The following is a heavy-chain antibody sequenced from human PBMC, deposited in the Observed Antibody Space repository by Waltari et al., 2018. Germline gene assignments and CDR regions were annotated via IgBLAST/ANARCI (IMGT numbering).Heavy chain of an antibody. CDR3: GRSYDFWSGYPLDY. V-gene: IGHV4-59*01. J-gene: IGHJ4*02. CDR1: GDSINNYY. D-gene: IGHD3-3*01. CDR2: IAYNGRT. Sequence: QVQLQESGPGLVKPSETLSLTRAVSGDSINNYYWNWIRQPPGKELEWIGYIAYNGRTNYNPSLKSRVTISVDTSKTQFSLKLTSVTAADTAVYYCGRSYDFWSGYPLDYWGPGSLVTVSS.